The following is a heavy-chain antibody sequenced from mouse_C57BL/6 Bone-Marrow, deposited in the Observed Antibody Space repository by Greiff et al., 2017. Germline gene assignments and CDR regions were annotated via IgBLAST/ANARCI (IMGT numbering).Heavy chain of an antibody. CDR2: IDPSDSYT. CDR3: ARGDGYYLYYFDY. J-gene: IGHJ2*01. V-gene: IGHV1-59*01. Sequence: QVQLQQPGAELVRPGTSVKLSCKASGYTFTSYWMHWVKQRPGQGLEWIGVIDPSDSYTNYNQKFKGKATLTVDTSSSTAYMQLSSLTSEDSAVYYCARGDGYYLYYFDYWGKGTTLTVSS. CDR1: GYTFTSYW. D-gene: IGHD2-3*01.